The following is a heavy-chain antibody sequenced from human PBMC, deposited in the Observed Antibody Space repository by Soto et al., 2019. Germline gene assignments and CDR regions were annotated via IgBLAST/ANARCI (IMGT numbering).Heavy chain of an antibody. J-gene: IGHJ4*02. Sequence: EVQLLESGGGLVQPGGSLRLSCVASGFTFSTYTMSWVRQAPGKGLEWVSVISGSGGSSGPSYADSVQGRFSISRDNTRNTLYLQMNSLRGEDTAMYYGAKARCSTANCYVPEYWGQGTRVTVSS. CDR1: GFTFSTYT. V-gene: IGHV3-23*01. D-gene: IGHD2-2*01. CDR3: AKARCSTANCYVPEY. CDR2: ISGSGGSSGP.